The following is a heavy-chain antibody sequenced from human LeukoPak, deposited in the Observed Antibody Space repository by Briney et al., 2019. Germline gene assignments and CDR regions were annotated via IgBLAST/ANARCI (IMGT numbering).Heavy chain of an antibody. CDR2: IRSKAYGGTT. V-gene: IGHV3-49*03. CDR1: GFTFGDYA. D-gene: IGHD3-22*01. Sequence: GGSLRLSCTASGFTFGDYAMSWLRQAPGKGLEWVGFIRSKAYGGTTEYAASVKGRFTISRDDSKSIAYLQMNSLKTEDTAVYYCTRGRPYYYDSSGPDYWGQGTLVTVSS. CDR3: TRGRPYYYDSSGPDY. J-gene: IGHJ4*02.